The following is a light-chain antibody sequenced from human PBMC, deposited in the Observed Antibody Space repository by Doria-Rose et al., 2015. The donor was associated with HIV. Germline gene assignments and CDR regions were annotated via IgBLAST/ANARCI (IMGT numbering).Light chain of an antibody. V-gene: IGKV3-20*01. CDR2: DGS. Sequence: TQSPGTLSLSPGEGATLSCRASQSFSSTYLAWYQQKPGQAPSLLIYDGSTRATGIPDRFSASGSGTDFTLTINSLEPEDFALYYCHQYGTSWTFGQGTKLEI. CDR3: HQYGTSWT. CDR1: QSFSSTY. J-gene: IGKJ1*01.